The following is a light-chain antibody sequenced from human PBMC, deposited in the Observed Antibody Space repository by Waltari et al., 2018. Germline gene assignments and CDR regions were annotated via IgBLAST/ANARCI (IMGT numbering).Light chain of an antibody. CDR1: QHVSKY. Sequence: DIQMTQSPSSLFASVGERVTITCQASQHVSKYLNWYQQKPGKAPNLLIYDASNLQRGVPSMFSRSGSGTHFTFTISSLQPEDIATYYFQQYYNVPRTFGQGTRLEIK. CDR2: DAS. V-gene: IGKV1-33*01. J-gene: IGKJ5*01. CDR3: QQYYNVPRT.